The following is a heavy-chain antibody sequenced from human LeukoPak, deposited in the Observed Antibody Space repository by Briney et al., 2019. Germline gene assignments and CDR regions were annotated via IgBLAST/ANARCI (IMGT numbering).Heavy chain of an antibody. J-gene: IGHJ3*02. CDR3: ARHDSSGPYNAFDI. V-gene: IGHV4-39*01. Sequence: SETLSLTCTVSGVSISSNTYYWGWIRQPPGKGLEWIGSIYYSGTTYYNPSLKSRVTISGDTSKNQFSLKLSSATAADTAVYYCARHDSSGPYNAFDIWGQGTMVTVSS. CDR1: GVSISSNTYY. CDR2: IYYSGTT. D-gene: IGHD3-22*01.